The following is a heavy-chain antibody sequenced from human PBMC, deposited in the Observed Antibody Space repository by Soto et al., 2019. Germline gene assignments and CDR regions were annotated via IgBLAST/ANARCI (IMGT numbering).Heavy chain of an antibody. CDR3: ARDVTYYYDSSGYYSYEPPTYFDY. CDR1: GFTFSSYW. J-gene: IGHJ4*02. V-gene: IGHV3-7*01. D-gene: IGHD3-22*01. CDR2: IKQDGSEK. Sequence: EVQLVESGGGLVQPGGSLRLSCAASGFTFSSYWMSWVRQAPGKGLEWVANIKQDGSEKYYVDSVKGRFTISRDNAKNSLYLQINSLRAEDTAVYYCARDVTYYYDSSGYYSYEPPTYFDYWGQGTLVTVSS.